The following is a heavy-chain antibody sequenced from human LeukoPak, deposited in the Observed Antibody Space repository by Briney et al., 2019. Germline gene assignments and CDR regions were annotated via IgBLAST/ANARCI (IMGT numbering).Heavy chain of an antibody. D-gene: IGHD6-13*01. V-gene: IGHV3-66*02. CDR2: IYSGGST. Sequence: GGSLRLSCAASGFTVSSNCMSWVRQAPGKGLEWVSVIYSGGSTYYADSVKGRFTISRDNSKNTLYPQMNSLRAEDTAVYYCARETRPAKVAAGSDYWGQGTLVTVSS. CDR3: ARETRPAKVAAGSDY. J-gene: IGHJ4*02. CDR1: GFTVSSNC.